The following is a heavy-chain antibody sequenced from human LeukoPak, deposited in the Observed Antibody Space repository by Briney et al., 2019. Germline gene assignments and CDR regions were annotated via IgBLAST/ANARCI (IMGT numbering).Heavy chain of an antibody. D-gene: IGHD3-22*01. CDR1: GGSISSSNYY. V-gene: IGHV4-39*07. J-gene: IGHJ4*02. CDR2: VYYGSST. Sequence: PSETLSLTCTVSGGSISSSNYYWGWFRQPPGKGLEWIASVYYGSSTYYNASLKSRVTISLNTSKNQFSLKLSSVTAADTAVYFCARGPSHSSCYYYYFDYWGQGTLVTVSS. CDR3: ARGPSHSSCYYYYFDY.